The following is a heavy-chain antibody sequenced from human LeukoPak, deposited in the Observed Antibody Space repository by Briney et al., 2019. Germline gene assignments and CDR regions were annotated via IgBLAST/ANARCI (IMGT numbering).Heavy chain of an antibody. D-gene: IGHD1-26*01. J-gene: IGHJ4*02. CDR2: ISGSGGST. V-gene: IGHV3-23*01. CDR3: ARDRDSGTYYDC. CDR1: GFTFSSNA. Sequence: GGSLRLSCAASGFTFSSNAMTWVRQAPGKGLEWVSSISGSGGSTYYADSVKGRFTISRDTSKSTLYLQMNSLRAEDTAVYYCARDRDSGTYYDCWGQGTLVTVSS.